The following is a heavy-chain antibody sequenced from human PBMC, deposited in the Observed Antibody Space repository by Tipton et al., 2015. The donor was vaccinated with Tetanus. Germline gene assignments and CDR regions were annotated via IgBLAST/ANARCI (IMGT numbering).Heavy chain of an antibody. CDR3: ARQVDSSSWYEPGAPRYYFDY. V-gene: IGHV4-39*01. CDR1: GGSISSSSYY. J-gene: IGHJ4*02. Sequence: GLVKPSETLSLTCTVSGGSISSSSYYWGWIRQPPGKGLEWIGSIYYSGSTYYNPSLKSRVTISVDTSKNQFSLKLSSVTAADTAVYYCARQVDSSSWYEPGAPRYYFDYWGQGTLVTVSS. D-gene: IGHD6-13*01. CDR2: IYYSGST.